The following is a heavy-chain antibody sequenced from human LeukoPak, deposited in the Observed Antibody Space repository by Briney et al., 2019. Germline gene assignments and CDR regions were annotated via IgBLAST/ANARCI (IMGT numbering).Heavy chain of an antibody. Sequence: SETLSLTCTVSGASISSYYWSWIRQPAGEGLEWIGRIYTSGSTNYNPSLTSRVTMSVATSKNQFSLKLISVTAADTAVYYCARALVPYYDILTGYYKHPIDAFDIWGQGTMVTVSS. CDR1: GASISSYY. CDR2: IYTSGST. D-gene: IGHD3-9*01. V-gene: IGHV4-4*07. CDR3: ARALVPYYDILTGYYKHPIDAFDI. J-gene: IGHJ3*02.